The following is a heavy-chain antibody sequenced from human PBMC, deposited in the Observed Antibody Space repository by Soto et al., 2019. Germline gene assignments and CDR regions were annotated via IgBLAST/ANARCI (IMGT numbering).Heavy chain of an antibody. V-gene: IGHV1-3*01. CDR1: GYTFTSYA. Sequence: QVQLVQSGAEVKKPGASVKVSCKASGYTFTSYAMHWVRQAPGQRLEWMGWINAGNGNTKYSQKFQGRVTITRDTSASTDYMELSSLRSEDTAVYYCARAPTQYCYDSSGYLKYFQHWGQGTLVTVSS. CDR3: ARAPTQYCYDSSGYLKYFQH. CDR2: INAGNGNT. J-gene: IGHJ1*01. D-gene: IGHD3-22*01.